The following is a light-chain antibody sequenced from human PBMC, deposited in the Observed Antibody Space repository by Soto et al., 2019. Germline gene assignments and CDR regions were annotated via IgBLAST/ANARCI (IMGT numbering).Light chain of an antibody. Sequence: QSVLTQPPSASASLGASVTLTCTLSSGYSTYRVDWYQQRPGKGPRFVMRVGTGGIVGSKGDGIPDRFSVLGSGLNRYLTIKNIQEEDGADYHCGADYGSGNNLGWVFGGGTQLTVL. J-gene: IGLJ3*02. CDR3: GADYGSGNNLGWV. V-gene: IGLV9-49*01. CDR1: SGYSTYR. CDR2: VGTGGIVG.